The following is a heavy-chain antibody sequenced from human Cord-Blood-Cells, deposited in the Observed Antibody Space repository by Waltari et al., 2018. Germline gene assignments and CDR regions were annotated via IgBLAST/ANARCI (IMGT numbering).Heavy chain of an antibody. Sequence: QVQLVQSGAEVKKPGASVKVSCTASGYTFTGYYMHWVRQAPGQGLEWMGRINPNSGCTNYAQKFQGRVTMTRDTSISTAYMALSRLRSDDTAVYYCARAPGDILTGYYMNWYFDLWGRGTLVTVSS. J-gene: IGHJ2*01. CDR1: GYTFTGYY. V-gene: IGHV1-2*06. CDR3: ARAPGDILTGYYMNWYFDL. D-gene: IGHD3-9*01. CDR2: INPNSGCT.